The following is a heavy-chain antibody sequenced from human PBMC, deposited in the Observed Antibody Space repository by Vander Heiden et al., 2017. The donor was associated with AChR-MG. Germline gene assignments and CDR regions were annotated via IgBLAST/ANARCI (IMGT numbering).Heavy chain of an antibody. CDR3: ARHSSYYDFWSGYLDWFDP. CDR2: IYYSGST. J-gene: IGHJ5*02. V-gene: IGHV4-59*08. Sequence: QVQLQESGPGLVKPSETLSLTCTVSGGYISSYYWSWIRQPPGKGLEWIGYIYYSGSTNYNPSLKSRVTISVDTSKNQFSLKLSSVTAADTAVYYCARHSSYYDFWSGYLDWFDPWGQGTLVTVSS. CDR1: GGYISSYY. D-gene: IGHD3-3*01.